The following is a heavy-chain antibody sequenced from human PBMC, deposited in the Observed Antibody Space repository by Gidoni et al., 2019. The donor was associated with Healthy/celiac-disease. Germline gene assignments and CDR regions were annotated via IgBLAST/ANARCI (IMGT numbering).Heavy chain of an antibody. J-gene: IGHJ6*03. V-gene: IGHV3-23*01. Sequence: EVPLLASGGGLVRPGGSLRLSCAPSGFTFSSFPMSWVRQAPGKGLGWVSAISGSGGSTYDADSVKGRFTISRDNSKNTLYLQMNSLRAEDTAVYYCAKNWNDVLYYDYYYMDVWGKGTTVTVSS. CDR1: GFTFSSFP. CDR2: ISGSGGST. CDR3: AKNWNDVLYYDYYYMDV. D-gene: IGHD1-1*01.